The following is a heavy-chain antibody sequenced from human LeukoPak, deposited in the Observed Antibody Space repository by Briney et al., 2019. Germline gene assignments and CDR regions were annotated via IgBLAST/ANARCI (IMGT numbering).Heavy chain of an antibody. V-gene: IGHV3-7*01. CDR1: GFSFSSYW. CDR2: VRPDGSDK. CDR3: AARANFGDFIGDS. Sequence: GGSLRLSCAASGFSFSSYWMNWVRQTPEKGLEWVGNVRPDGSDKYYVDSVKGRFTISRDNARNPVYLQMNSLRVDDTAVYFCAARANFGDFIGDSWAKGTRVIVSS. J-gene: IGHJ4*02. D-gene: IGHD3-3*01.